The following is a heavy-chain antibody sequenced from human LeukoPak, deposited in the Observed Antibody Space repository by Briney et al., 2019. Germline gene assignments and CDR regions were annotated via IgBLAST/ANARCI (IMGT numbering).Heavy chain of an antibody. CDR3: ARDSSSRPFDY. J-gene: IGHJ4*02. Sequence: GGSLRLSCAASGFTFSDYGMHWVRQAPGKGLEYVSTISSNGGSTSYANSVKGRFTVYRDNSKNTLYLQMGSLRADDMAVYYCARDSSSRPFDYWGQGTLVTVSS. CDR1: GFTFSDYG. D-gene: IGHD6-19*01. CDR2: ISSNGGST. V-gene: IGHV3-64*01.